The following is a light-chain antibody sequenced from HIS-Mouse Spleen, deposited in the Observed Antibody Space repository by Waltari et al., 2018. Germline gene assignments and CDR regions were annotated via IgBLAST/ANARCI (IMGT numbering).Light chain of an antibody. CDR1: AFPKKY. V-gene: IGLV3-10*01. Sequence: SYELTQPPSVSVSPGQTARITCSGDAFPKKYTYWYQRKTGQAPVLVIYEDSKRPSGIPERFSGSSSGTMATLTFSGAQVEDEADYYCYSTDSSGNHRVFGGGTKLTVL. J-gene: IGLJ2*01. CDR3: YSTDSSGNHRV. CDR2: EDS.